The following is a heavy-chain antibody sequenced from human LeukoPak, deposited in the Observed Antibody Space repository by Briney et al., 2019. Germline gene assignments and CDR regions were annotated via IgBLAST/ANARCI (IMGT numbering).Heavy chain of an antibody. CDR2: ISYDGSNK. CDR3: ARDQTYSSSSYYYYGMDV. D-gene: IGHD6-6*01. J-gene: IGHJ6*02. CDR1: GFTFSSYA. V-gene: IGHV3-30-3*01. Sequence: PGGSLRLSCAASGFTFSSYAMHWVRQAPGKGLEWVAVISYDGSNKYYADSVKGRFTISRDNFKNTLYLQMNSLRAEDTAVYYCARDQTYSSSSYYYYGMDVWGQGTTVTVSS.